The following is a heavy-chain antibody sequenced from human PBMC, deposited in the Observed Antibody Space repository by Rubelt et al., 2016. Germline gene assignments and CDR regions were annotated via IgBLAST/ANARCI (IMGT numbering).Heavy chain of an antibody. CDR3: AREVDSALRYFNL. D-gene: IGHD2-15*01. V-gene: IGHV3-30*19. J-gene: IGHJ2*01. CDR2: ISYDGSNK. Sequence: GRSLRLSCAASGFTFSNYGMHWARQAPGKGLEWVAVISYDGSNKYYADSVKGRFSISRDTSKNTLYLQMNSLRAEDTAVYYCAREVDSALRYFNLWGRCALVTFSS. CDR1: GFTFSNYG.